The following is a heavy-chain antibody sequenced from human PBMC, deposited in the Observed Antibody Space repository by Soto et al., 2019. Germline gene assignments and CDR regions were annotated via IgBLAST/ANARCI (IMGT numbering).Heavy chain of an antibody. CDR3: ARDYYDSSDYTTNWFDP. D-gene: IGHD3-22*01. Sequence: PSETLSLTCTVSGGSISNSRYYWAWIRQPPGKGLEWIGSIYHTGNTYCNPSLRSRVTISVDTSKNQFSLKLTSVTAADTAVYYCARDYYDSSDYTTNWFDPWGQGTLVTVS. J-gene: IGHJ5*02. CDR2: IYHTGNT. V-gene: IGHV4-39*01. CDR1: GGSISNSRYY.